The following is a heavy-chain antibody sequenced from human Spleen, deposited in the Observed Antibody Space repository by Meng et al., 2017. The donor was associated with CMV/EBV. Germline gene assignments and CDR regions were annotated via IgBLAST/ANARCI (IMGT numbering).Heavy chain of an antibody. CDR2: IRSSGSTI. J-gene: IGHJ4*02. D-gene: IGHD3-10*01. Sequence: GGSLRLSCVASGFTFSSYSMNWVRQAPGKGLEWISYIRSSGSTIYYADSVKGRFTISRDNAQNSLYLQMNSLRAEDTAVYYCARRAGSFMSLYYFNWWGQGTLVTVSS. CDR3: ARRAGSFMSLYYFNW. CDR1: GFTFSSYS. V-gene: IGHV3-48*04.